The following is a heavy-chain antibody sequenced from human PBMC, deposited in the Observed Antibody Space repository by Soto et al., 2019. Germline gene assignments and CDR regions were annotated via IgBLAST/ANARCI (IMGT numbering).Heavy chain of an antibody. CDR1: GGSISSSNW. D-gene: IGHD3-9*01. CDR2: IYHSGST. Sequence: SETLSLTCAVSGGSISSSNWLSWVRQPPGKGLEWIGEIYHSGSTNYNPSLKSRVTISVDKSKNQFSLKLSSVTAADTAVYYCARGRYVLRYFDWLATSTDDAFDIWGQGTMVTVS. CDR3: ARGRYVLRYFDWLATSTDDAFDI. V-gene: IGHV4-4*02. J-gene: IGHJ3*02.